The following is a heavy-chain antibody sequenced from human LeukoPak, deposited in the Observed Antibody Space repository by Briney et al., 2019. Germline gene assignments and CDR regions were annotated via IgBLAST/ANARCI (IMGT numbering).Heavy chain of an antibody. CDR2: IYHSGST. J-gene: IGHJ4*02. CDR3: ARAGQGYCTSASCYLSLDY. V-gene: IGHV4-61*08. CDR1: GGSISSGGYY. D-gene: IGHD2-2*01. Sequence: SETLSLTCTVSGGSISSGGYYWSWIRQPPGKGLEWIGYIYHSGSTYYNPSLKSRVTISVDTSKNQFSLKLSSVTAADTAVYYCARAGQGYCTSASCYLSLDYWGQGTLVTVSS.